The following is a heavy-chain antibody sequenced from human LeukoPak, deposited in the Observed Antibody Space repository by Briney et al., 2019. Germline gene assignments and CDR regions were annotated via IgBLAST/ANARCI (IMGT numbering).Heavy chain of an antibody. V-gene: IGHV3-48*03. J-gene: IGHJ4*02. CDR3: ASSKWFYFDS. D-gene: IGHD3-22*01. CDR1: QFTFRIYE. CDR2: TGSSTI. Sequence: PGGSLRLSCTTSQFTFRIYEVNWVRQAPGKGLEWISFTGSSTIQYADSVTGRFTISRDNAKNSLYLQMNSLRVEDTAVYYCASSKWFYFDSWGQGTLVTVSS.